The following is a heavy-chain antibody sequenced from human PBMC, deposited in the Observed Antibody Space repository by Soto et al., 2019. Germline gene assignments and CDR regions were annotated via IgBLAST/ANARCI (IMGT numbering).Heavy chain of an antibody. V-gene: IGHV1-18*01. D-gene: IGHD3-3*01. J-gene: IGHJ4*02. CDR3: ARDLSPGVLRFLEWSHFDY. CDR1: GYTFTSYG. Sequence: ASVKVSCKASGYTFTSYGISWVRQAPGQGLEWMGWISAYNGNTNYAQKLQGRVTMTTDTSTSTAYMELRSLRSDDTAVYYCARDLSPGVLRFLEWSHFDYWGQGTLVTVSS. CDR2: ISAYNGNT.